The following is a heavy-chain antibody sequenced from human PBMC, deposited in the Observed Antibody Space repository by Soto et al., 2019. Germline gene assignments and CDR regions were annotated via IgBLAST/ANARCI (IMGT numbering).Heavy chain of an antibody. CDR1: GGSISSYY. CDR2: IYYSGST. V-gene: IGHV4-59*01. D-gene: IGHD3-10*01. CDR3: AGAPRGNYGYPSYFDY. Sequence: SETLSLTCTVSGGSISSYYWSWIRQPPGKGLEWIGYIYYSGSTNYNPSLKSRVTISVDTSKNQFSLKLSSVTAADTAVYYCAGAPRGNYGYPSYFDYWGQGTLVTVSS. J-gene: IGHJ4*02.